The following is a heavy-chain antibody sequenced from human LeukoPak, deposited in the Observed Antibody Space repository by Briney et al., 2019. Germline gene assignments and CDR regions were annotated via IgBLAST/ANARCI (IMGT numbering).Heavy chain of an antibody. V-gene: IGHV3-53*01. CDR1: GFTVSGNY. D-gene: IGHD3-10*01. J-gene: IGHJ4*02. Sequence: GGSLRLSRAASGFTVSGNYMIWVRQTPGKRLEWVSLIYSGGNTYYTDSVKGRFTISRDNSENTLYLQMNSLRTEDTAVYYCARVADYYVSGHFDYWGQGTLVTVSS. CDR3: ARVADYYVSGHFDY. CDR2: IYSGGNT.